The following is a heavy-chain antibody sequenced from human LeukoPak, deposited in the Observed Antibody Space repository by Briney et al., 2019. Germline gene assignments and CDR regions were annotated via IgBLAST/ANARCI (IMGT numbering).Heavy chain of an antibody. CDR3: ARQPGGYYDSSGYRN. Sequence: PGGSLRLSCAASGFTFSDYYMSWIRQAPAKGLEWVSYISSSSSYTNYADSVKGRFTISRDNAKNSLYLQMNSLRAEDTAVYYCARQPGGYYDSSGYRNWGQGTLVTVSS. V-gene: IGHV3-11*03. J-gene: IGHJ4*02. D-gene: IGHD3-22*01. CDR1: GFTFSDYY. CDR2: ISSSSSYT.